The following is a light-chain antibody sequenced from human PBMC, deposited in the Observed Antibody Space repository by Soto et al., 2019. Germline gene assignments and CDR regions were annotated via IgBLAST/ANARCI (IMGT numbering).Light chain of an antibody. CDR1: QRVSNTY. J-gene: IGKJ1*01. Sequence: EMVLTQSPGTLSLSPGERATLSCRASQRVSNTYLAWYQQKPGQSPRLLIYGASSRATGIPDRFRGSGSGTDFTLTITRLEPEDFAVYYCQRYGSSPWTFGQGTKVEI. CDR3: QRYGSSPWT. V-gene: IGKV3-20*01. CDR2: GAS.